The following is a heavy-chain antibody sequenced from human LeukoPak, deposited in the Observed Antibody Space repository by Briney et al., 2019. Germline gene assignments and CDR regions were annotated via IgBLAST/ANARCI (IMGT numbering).Heavy chain of an antibody. V-gene: IGHV3-49*04. CDR2: IRSKAYGGTT. Sequence: GGSLRLSSTPPEFTFAVYPMRWVGQAPAKGLEWVGFIRSKAYGGTTKYAASVKGRFTISRDESRSIPYLQMNSLKTQDTAVIYCIRDSSTGDSWFDPWGQGTLVTVSS. CDR3: IRDSSTGDSWFDP. J-gene: IGHJ5*02. CDR1: EFTFAVYP. D-gene: IGHD6-13*01.